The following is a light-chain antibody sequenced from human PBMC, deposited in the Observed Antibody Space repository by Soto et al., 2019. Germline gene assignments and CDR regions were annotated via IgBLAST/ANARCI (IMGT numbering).Light chain of an antibody. CDR1: QSISNW. CDR3: QQYNSYS. V-gene: IGKV1-5*01. CDR2: HAS. Sequence: DIQMTQSPSTLSGSVADIVTITCRASQSISNWLAWYQQKPGTAPKVLIYHASNLQSGVPSRFIGSGSGTEFTLTISSLQPDDFATDYCQQYNSYSFGQGTKVDI. J-gene: IGKJ1*01.